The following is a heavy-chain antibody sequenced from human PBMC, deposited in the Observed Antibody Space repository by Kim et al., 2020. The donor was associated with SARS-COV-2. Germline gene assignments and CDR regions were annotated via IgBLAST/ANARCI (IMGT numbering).Heavy chain of an antibody. J-gene: IGHJ2*01. CDR2: VHGGGDGI. Sequence: GGSLRLSCAASGFAFGRFAMTWVRQAPGKGLEWVSIVHGGGDGISYADSVKGRFTISRDNSKNALYLQMNSLKGEDTAVYYCAKGRGPELVNWHFDVWGSGTLFTVSS. CDR1: GFAFGRFA. D-gene: IGHD6-6*01. V-gene: IGHV3-23*01. CDR3: AKGRGPELVNWHFDV.